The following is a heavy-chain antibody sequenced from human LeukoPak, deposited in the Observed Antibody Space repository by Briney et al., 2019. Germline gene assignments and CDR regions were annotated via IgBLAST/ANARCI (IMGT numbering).Heavy chain of an antibody. V-gene: IGHV3-48*02. CDR3: ARDWNSQQPRAIDY. J-gene: IGHJ4*02. D-gene: IGHD6-13*01. Sequence: GGSLRLSCAGSGFTFNSFSMSWVRQAPGKGLEWLSYSSSSSSTIYYAGSVKGRFTISRDYAKKSLYLQMNSLRDDDTAVYYCARDWNSQQPRAIDYWGQGTLVTVSS. CDR1: GFTFNSFS. CDR2: SSSSSSTI.